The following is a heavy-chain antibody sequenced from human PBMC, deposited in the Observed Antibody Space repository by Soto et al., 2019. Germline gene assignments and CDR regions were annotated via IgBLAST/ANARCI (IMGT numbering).Heavy chain of an antibody. CDR3: ARDLSGYDYGVWFDP. J-gene: IGHJ5*02. CDR2: ISAYNGNT. D-gene: IGHD5-12*01. Sequence: ASVKVSCKASGYTFTGYGISWVRQAPGQGLEWMGWISAYNGNTNYAQKLQGRVTMTTDTSTSTAYMELRSLRSDDTAVYYCARDLSGYDYGVWFDPWGQGTLVTVSS. V-gene: IGHV1-18*01. CDR1: GYTFTGYG.